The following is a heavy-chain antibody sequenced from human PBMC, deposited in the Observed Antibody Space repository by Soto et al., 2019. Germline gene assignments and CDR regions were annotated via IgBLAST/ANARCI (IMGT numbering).Heavy chain of an antibody. J-gene: IGHJ4*02. CDR1: GFTFSSYS. CDR2: ISSSSSTI. CDR3: ARDGLRFLEWFLDY. V-gene: IGHV3-48*02. Sequence: EVQLVESGGGLVQPGGSLRLSCAASGFTFSSYSMNWVRQAPGKGLEWVSYISSSSSTIYYADSAKGRFTISRDNAKNSLYLQMNSLRDEDTAVYYCARDGLRFLEWFLDYWGQGTLVTVSS. D-gene: IGHD3-3*01.